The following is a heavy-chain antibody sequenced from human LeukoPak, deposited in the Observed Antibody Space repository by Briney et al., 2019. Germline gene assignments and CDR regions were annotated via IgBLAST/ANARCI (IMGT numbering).Heavy chain of an antibody. Sequence: AGGPLRLSCAASGFTFSDYYMSWIRQAPGKGLEWVSYISSSGSTIDYADSVKGRFTISRDNAKNSLYLQMNSLRAEDTAVCYRAKEWGGFYDSSGPYHFDYWGQGTLVTVSS. V-gene: IGHV3-11*01. CDR2: ISSSGSTI. D-gene: IGHD3-22*01. CDR3: AKEWGGFYDSSGPYHFDY. CDR1: GFTFSDYY. J-gene: IGHJ4*02.